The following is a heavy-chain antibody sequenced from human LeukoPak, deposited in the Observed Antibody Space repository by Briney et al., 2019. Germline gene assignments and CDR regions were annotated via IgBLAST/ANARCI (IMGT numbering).Heavy chain of an antibody. CDR2: IYTSGST. V-gene: IGHV4-4*07. J-gene: IGHJ2*01. Sequence: SETLSLTCTVSGDSISIYYWSWIRQPAGKGLEWIGRIYTSGSTNYNPSLKSRVTISVDTSKNQFSLKLSSVTAADTAVYYCARVYYSSSYDYWYFDLWGRGTLVTVSS. CDR3: ARVYYSSSYDYWYFDL. D-gene: IGHD6-13*01. CDR1: GDSISIYY.